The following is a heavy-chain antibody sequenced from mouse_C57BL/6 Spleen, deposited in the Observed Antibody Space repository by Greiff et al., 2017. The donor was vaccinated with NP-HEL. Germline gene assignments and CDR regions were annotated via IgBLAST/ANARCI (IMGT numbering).Heavy chain of an antibody. CDR1: GYAFSSSW. CDR2: IYPGDGDT. V-gene: IGHV1-82*01. J-gene: IGHJ4*01. Sequence: QVQLKQSGPELVKPGASVKISCKASGYAFSSSWMNWVKQRPGKGLEWIGRIYPGDGDTNYNGKFKGKATLTADKSSSTAYMQLSSLTSEDSAVYFCARKKGYYAMDYWGQGTSVTVSS. CDR3: ARKKGYYAMDY.